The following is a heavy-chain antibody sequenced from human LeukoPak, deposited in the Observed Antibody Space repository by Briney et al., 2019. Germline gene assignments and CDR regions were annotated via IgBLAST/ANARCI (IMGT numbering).Heavy chain of an antibody. D-gene: IGHD6-19*01. V-gene: IGHV1-2*06. Sequence: ASVKVSCEASGYTFTDYYIHWVRQAPGQGLEWMGRINPNSGGTNYAQKFQGRVTMTRDTSISTAYMELSRLRSDDTAFYYCARVYLRRGSGWYYFDYWGQGTLVTVSS. J-gene: IGHJ4*02. CDR3: ARVYLRRGSGWYYFDY. CDR1: GYTFTDYY. CDR2: INPNSGGT.